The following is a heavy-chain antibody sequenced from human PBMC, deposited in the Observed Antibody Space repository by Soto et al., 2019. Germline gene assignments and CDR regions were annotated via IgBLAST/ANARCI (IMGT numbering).Heavy chain of an antibody. J-gene: IGHJ5*02. D-gene: IGHD3-22*01. CDR2: IYHSGST. V-gene: IGHV4-4*02. CDR3: ARARMYYYDSSGYYYGWFDP. CDR1: GGSISSSNW. Sequence: SETLSLTCAVSGGSISSSNWWSWVRQPPGKGLEWIGEIYHSGSTNYNPSLKSRVTISVDKSKNQFSLKLSSVTAADTAVYYCARARMYYYDSSGYYYGWFDPWGQGTLVTVS.